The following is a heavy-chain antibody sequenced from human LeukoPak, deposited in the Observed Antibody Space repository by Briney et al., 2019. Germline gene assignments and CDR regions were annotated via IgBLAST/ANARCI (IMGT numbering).Heavy chain of an antibody. J-gene: IGHJ4*02. Sequence: GGSLRLSCAASGFSFSRYWMHWVRQAPGKGLVWVSRIDSDGSGTIHADSVKGRFTISRDNAKNTLYLQMNSVTAEDTAVYYCTRSSFPYYFDYWGQGTLLTVSS. V-gene: IGHV3-74*01. CDR1: GFSFSRYW. CDR3: TRSSFPYYFDY. CDR2: IDSDGSGT. D-gene: IGHD2/OR15-2a*01.